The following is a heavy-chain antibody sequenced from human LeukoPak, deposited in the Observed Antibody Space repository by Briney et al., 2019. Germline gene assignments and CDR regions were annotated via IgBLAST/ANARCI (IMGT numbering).Heavy chain of an antibody. CDR2: ITYDGYYK. CDR3: ARDLSPVVRASPMGY. Sequence: GSLRLSCAASGFTFTSYGMHWVRQAPGKGLEWVALITYDGYYKYYSDSVKGRFTISSDTSKNTMYLQMNSLRAEDTAVYYCARDLSPVVRASPMGYWGQGTLVTVSS. V-gene: IGHV3-30*03. CDR1: GFTFTSYG. J-gene: IGHJ4*02. D-gene: IGHD3-10*01.